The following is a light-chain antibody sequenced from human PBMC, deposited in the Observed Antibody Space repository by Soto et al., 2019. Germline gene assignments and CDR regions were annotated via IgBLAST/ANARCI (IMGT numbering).Light chain of an antibody. V-gene: IGLV1-44*01. CDR3: AAWDDSLNGHV. J-gene: IGLJ1*01. CDR2: SNN. CDR1: SFNIGSNT. Sequence: QSVLTQPPSASGTPGQRVTISCPGSSFNIGSNTVNWFQQLPETAPKLLIYSNNQRPSGVPDRFSASKSGISASLAISGLQSEDEADYYCAAWDDSLNGHVFGTGTQLTVL.